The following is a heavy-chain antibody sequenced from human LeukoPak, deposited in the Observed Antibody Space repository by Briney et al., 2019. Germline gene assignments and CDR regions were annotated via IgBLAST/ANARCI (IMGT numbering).Heavy chain of an antibody. CDR3: ARVYAGSYPTSTNWFDP. D-gene: IGHD3-10*01. J-gene: IGHJ5*02. V-gene: IGHV4-31*03. CDR1: GGSVSSGGYY. Sequence: PSQTLSLTCTVSGGSVSSGGYYWSWIRQHPGKGLEWIGYIYYSGSTYYNPSLKSRVTISVDTSKNQFSLKLSSVTAADTAVYYCARVYAGSYPTSTNWFDPWGQGTLVTVSS. CDR2: IYYSGST.